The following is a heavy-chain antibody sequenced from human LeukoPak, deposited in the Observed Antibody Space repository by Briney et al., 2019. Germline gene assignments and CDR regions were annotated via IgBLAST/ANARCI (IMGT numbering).Heavy chain of an antibody. Sequence: GQSLKISCKGSGYSFTSYWIGWVRQMPGKGMEWMGIIYPGDSDTRYSPSFQGQVTISADKSISTAYLQWSSLKASDTAMYYCARRSDLSSSWFFDYWGQGTLVTVSS. CDR3: ARRSDLSSSWFFDY. D-gene: IGHD6-13*01. CDR2: IYPGDSDT. J-gene: IGHJ4*02. V-gene: IGHV5-51*01. CDR1: GYSFTSYW.